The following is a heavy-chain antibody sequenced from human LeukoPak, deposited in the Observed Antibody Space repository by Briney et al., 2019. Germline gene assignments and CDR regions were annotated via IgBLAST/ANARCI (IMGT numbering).Heavy chain of an antibody. CDR1: GFIFSNHA. Sequence: GGSLRFSCAASGFIFSNHATHGVRQAPGKGLEWVAVISYDGSNKYYADSVKGRFTISRDNSKNTLYLQMNSLRAEDTAVYYCARESKGTYFDYWGQGTLVTVSS. J-gene: IGHJ4*02. CDR3: ARESKGTYFDY. V-gene: IGHV3-30*04. D-gene: IGHD3-16*01. CDR2: ISYDGSNK.